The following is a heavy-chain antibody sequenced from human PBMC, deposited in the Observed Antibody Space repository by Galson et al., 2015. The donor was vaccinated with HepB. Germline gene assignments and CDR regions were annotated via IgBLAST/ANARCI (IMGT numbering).Heavy chain of an antibody. J-gene: IGHJ5*02. CDR1: GYTFTDYY. V-gene: IGHV1-46*01. Sequence: QSGAEVKRPGASAKVSCKASGYTFTDYYINWLRQAPGQGLEWMGIINPSGGSTTYAQKFQGRVTMTRDTSTSTVYMELRSLRSEDTAVYYCATGKGSPNWFDPWGQGTLVTVSS. CDR3: ATGKGSPNWFDP. CDR2: INPSGGST.